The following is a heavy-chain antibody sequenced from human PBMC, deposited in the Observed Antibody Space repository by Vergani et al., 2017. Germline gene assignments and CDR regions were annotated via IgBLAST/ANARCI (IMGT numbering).Heavy chain of an antibody. CDR2: INHSGST. Sequence: QVQLQQWGAGLLKPSETLSLTCAVYGGSFSGYYWSWIRQPPGKGLEWIGEINHSGSTNYNPSLKSRVTISVDTSKNQFSLKLSSVTAADTAVYYCARQWQLGRIDYWGQGTLVTVSS. CDR1: GGSFSGYY. D-gene: IGHD6-13*01. V-gene: IGHV4-34*01. CDR3: ARQWQLGRIDY. J-gene: IGHJ4*02.